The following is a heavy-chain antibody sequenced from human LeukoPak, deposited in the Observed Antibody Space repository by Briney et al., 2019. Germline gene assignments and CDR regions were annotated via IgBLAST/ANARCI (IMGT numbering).Heavy chain of an antibody. CDR3: ARGISDYDILTGYYRVTANDY. CDR1: GYTFTSYG. J-gene: IGHJ4*02. CDR2: ISAYNGNT. D-gene: IGHD3-9*01. Sequence: AASVKVSCKASGYTFTSYGISWVRQAPGQGPEWMGRISAYNGNTNYAQKLQGRVTMTTETSTSTAYMGLRSLRSDDTAVYYCARGISDYDILTGYYRVTANDYWGQGTLVTVSS. V-gene: IGHV1-18*01.